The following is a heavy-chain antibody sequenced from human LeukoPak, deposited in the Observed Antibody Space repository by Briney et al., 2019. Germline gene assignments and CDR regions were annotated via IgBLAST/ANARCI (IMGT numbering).Heavy chain of an antibody. J-gene: IGHJ4*02. CDR1: GFTFSNYG. CDR3: ARAGFGESLRLCY. CDR2: ISYDGSDK. D-gene: IGHD3-10*01. Sequence: PGRSLRLSCAASGFTFSNYGMHWVSQAQGKGLEWVAVISYDGSDKFYADSVKGRFTISRDDSKNTLYLQMSSLRAEDTAVYYCARAGFGESLRLCYWGQGTLVTVSS. V-gene: IGHV3-30*03.